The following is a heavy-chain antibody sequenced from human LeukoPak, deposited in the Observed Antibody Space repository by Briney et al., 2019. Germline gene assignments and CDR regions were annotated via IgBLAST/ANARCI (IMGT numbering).Heavy chain of an antibody. Sequence: SETLSLTCTVSGYSISSGYYWGWIRQPPGKGLEWIGSIYHSGSTYYNPSLKSRVTISVDTSKNQFSLKLSSVTAADTAVYYCARGEWPDYWGQGTLVTVSS. D-gene: IGHD3-3*01. J-gene: IGHJ4*02. CDR2: IYHSGST. CDR1: GYSISSGYY. V-gene: IGHV4-38-2*02. CDR3: ARGEWPDY.